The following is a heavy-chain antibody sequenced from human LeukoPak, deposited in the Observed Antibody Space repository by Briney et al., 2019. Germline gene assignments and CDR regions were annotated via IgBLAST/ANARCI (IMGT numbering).Heavy chain of an antibody. CDR3: ARDQIAAAGGFDY. D-gene: IGHD6-13*01. CDR2: IYYSGST. J-gene: IGHJ4*02. CDR1: GGSISSGDYY. Sequence: SETLSLTCTVSGGSISSGDYYWSWIRQPPGTGLGWLGYIYYSGSTYYNPSLKSRVTISVDTSKNQLSLKLSSVTAADTAVYYCARDQIAAAGGFDYWGQGTLVTVSS. V-gene: IGHV4-30-4*01.